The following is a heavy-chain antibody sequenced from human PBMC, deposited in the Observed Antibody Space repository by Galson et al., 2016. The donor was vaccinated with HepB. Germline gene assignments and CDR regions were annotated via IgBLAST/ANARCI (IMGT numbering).Heavy chain of an antibody. J-gene: IGHJ6*02. V-gene: IGHV3-23*01. CDR1: GFIFSNYA. CDR2: ITGRGDSA. Sequence: SLRLSCAASGFIFSNYAMSWVRQASGKGLEWVSTITGRGDSAYYADSVKGRFTISRDNSQNTLFLQMNSLRAEDTAIYYCAKHAEPYYYYAMDVWGQGTTVTVSS. CDR3: AKHAEPYYYYAMDV. D-gene: IGHD1-14*01.